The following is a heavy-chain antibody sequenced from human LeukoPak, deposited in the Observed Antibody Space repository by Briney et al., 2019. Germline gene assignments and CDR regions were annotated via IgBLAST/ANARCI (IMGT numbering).Heavy chain of an antibody. CDR1: GGSISSNY. D-gene: IGHD4-23*01. Sequence: SETLSLTCTVSGGSISSNYWSWIRQPPGKGLEWIGYIYYSRSTNYNPSLKSRVTISVDTSKNQFSLKLSSVTAADTAVYYCARQTTVVTDLYHDYWGQGTLVTVSS. J-gene: IGHJ4*02. CDR2: IYYSRST. V-gene: IGHV4-59*01. CDR3: ARQTTVVTDLYHDY.